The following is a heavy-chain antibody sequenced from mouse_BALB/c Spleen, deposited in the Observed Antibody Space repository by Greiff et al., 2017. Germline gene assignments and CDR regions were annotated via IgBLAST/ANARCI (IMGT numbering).Heavy chain of an antibody. J-gene: IGHJ4*01. CDR3: ARRITTVVADYAMDY. Sequence: EVQLQESGPGLVKPSQSLSLTCTVTGYSITSDYAWNWIRQFPGNKLEWMGYISYSGSTSYNPSLKSRISITRDTSKNQFFLQLNSVTTEDTATYYCARRITTVVADYAMDYWGQGTSVTVSS. CDR2: ISYSGST. D-gene: IGHD1-1*01. V-gene: IGHV3-2*02. CDR1: GYSITSDYA.